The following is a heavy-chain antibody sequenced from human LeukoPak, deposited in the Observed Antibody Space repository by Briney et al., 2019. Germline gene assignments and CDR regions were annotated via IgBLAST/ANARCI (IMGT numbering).Heavy chain of an antibody. CDR3: ARGITYYYYMDV. Sequence: PSETLSLTCTVSGGSIAYYPWSWIRQPPGKELEWIGYITDSGNTKYNPSLKSRVTILVDTSKNQFSLKLSSVTAADTAVYYCARGITYYYYMDVWGKGTTVTVSS. V-gene: IGHV4-59*08. CDR1: GGSIAYYP. J-gene: IGHJ6*03. CDR2: ITDSGNT.